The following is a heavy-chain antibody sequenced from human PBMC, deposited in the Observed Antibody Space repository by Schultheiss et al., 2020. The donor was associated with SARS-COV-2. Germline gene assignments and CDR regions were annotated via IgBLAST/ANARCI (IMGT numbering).Heavy chain of an antibody. CDR1: GFTFSSYG. V-gene: IGHV3-21*04. CDR2: ISSSSSYI. CDR3: ARGFRELIGDY. Sequence: GESLKISCAASGFTFSSYGMHWVRQAPGKGLEWVSSISSSSSYIYYADSVKGRFTISRDNTKNFLYLQMNSLRAEDTAFYYCARGFRELIGDYWGQGTLVTVSS. D-gene: IGHD3-10*01. J-gene: IGHJ4*02.